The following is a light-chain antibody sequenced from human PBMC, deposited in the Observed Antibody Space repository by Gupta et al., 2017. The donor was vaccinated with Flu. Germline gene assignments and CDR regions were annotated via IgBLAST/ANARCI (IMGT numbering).Light chain of an antibody. CDR1: QSVSSCY. CDR2: GAS. J-gene: IGKJ1*01. V-gene: IGKV3-20*01. Sequence: VLPKPPAARSLSSGDRATLSCRSSQSVSSCYLAWYQQKPGQAPMLLIYGASSRATGIPDRFSGSGSGTDFTLTSRRLEPEDFAVYYCQQYDSAPLTFGQGTKVEIK. CDR3: QQYDSAPLT.